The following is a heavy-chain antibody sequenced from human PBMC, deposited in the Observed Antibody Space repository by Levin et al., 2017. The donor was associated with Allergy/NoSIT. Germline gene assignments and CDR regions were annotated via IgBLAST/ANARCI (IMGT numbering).Heavy chain of an antibody. D-gene: IGHD1-7*01. Sequence: GESLKISCKASGYTFTSYYMHWVRQAPGQGLEWMGIINPSGGSTSYAQKFQGRVTMTRDTSTSTVYMELSSLRSEDTAVYYCARELGITGTTGYYYGMDVWGQGTTVTVSS. CDR2: INPSGGST. J-gene: IGHJ6*02. V-gene: IGHV1-46*01. CDR1: GYTFTSYY. CDR3: ARELGITGTTGYYYGMDV.